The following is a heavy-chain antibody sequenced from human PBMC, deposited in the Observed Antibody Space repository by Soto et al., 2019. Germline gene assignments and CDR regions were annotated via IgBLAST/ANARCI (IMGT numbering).Heavy chain of an antibody. J-gene: IGHJ4*02. CDR1: GLTFSSYW. CDR2: INTDGSST. CDR3: ARASGSNIHFDY. V-gene: IGHV3-74*01. D-gene: IGHD1-26*01. Sequence: EVQLVESGGGLVQPGGSLRLSCAASGLTFSSYWMQWVRQAPGKGLVWVSRINTDGSSTTYADSVKGRFTISRDNTKNTLYLQMNSLRVEDTAVYYCARASGSNIHFDYWGQGTLVTVSS.